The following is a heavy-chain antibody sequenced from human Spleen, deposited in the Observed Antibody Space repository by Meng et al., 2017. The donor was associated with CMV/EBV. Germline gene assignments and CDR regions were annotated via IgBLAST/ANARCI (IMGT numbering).Heavy chain of an antibody. CDR2: IFYTGSV. CDR3: ARRKTGKSYFDY. CDR1: GGSISSGTYF. D-gene: IGHD7-27*01. Sequence: SETLSLTCAVSGGSISSGTYFWGWIRQPPGKGLEWIGTIFYTGSVHDNPSLESRLTISVDTSKNQFSLKLTSVTAADTAVYYCARRKTGKSYFDYWGQGTLVTVSS. V-gene: IGHV4-39*01. J-gene: IGHJ4*02.